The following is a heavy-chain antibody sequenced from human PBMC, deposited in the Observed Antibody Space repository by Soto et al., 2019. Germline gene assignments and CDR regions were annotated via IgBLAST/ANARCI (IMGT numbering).Heavy chain of an antibody. V-gene: IGHV3-23*01. J-gene: IGHJ5*02. CDR2: VSSSGDRT. Sequence: EVQLLESGGGLVQPGGSLRLSCAASGFTFTSNAMSWVRQGPGKGLEWVSGVSSSGDRTYYTDSVKGRFTIARDNSKNTLYRQMDSLRAEDTATYYCEKGHYNWNLPGWFDPWGQGTLVTVSS. CDR1: GFTFTSNA. D-gene: IGHD1-20*01. CDR3: EKGHYNWNLPGWFDP.